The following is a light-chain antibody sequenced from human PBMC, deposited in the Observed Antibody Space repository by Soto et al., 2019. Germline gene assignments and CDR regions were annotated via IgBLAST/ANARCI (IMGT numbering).Light chain of an antibody. CDR3: QQRSNWQIT. Sequence: EIVLTQSRSTLFLSPGKTAILSCRASQSVGGNSLAWYQQKPGQAPRLLIYDASNRATGIPARFSGSGSGTDFTLTISSLEPEDFAVYYCQQRSNWQITFGQGTRLEIK. V-gene: IGKV3D-20*02. J-gene: IGKJ5*01. CDR2: DAS. CDR1: QSVGGNS.